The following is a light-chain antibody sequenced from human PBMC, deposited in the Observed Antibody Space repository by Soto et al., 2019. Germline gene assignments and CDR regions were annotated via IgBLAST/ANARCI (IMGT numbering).Light chain of an antibody. J-gene: IGKJ1*01. CDR2: GAS. V-gene: IGKV3-20*01. CDR3: QQYVGLPPT. CDR1: QSVSSSH. Sequence: ASQSVSSSHIAWYQQKPGQSPRLLIDGASSRASGIPDRFSGSGSGTDFSLTISRLEPEDFAVYYCQQYVGLPPTFGQGTKVDIK.